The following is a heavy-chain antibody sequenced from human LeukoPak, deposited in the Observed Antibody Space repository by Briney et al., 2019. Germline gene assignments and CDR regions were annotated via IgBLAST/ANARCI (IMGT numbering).Heavy chain of an antibody. D-gene: IGHD5-24*01. CDR3: AREGTEWLQYYFDY. J-gene: IGHJ4*02. Sequence: SETLSLTCTVSSGSISTSNYYWGWVRQPPGKALEWIGNIFYSGSTYYSPSLKSRVTISLDTSRNQFSLQLNSVTPEDTAVYYCAREGTEWLQYYFDYWGQGTLVTVSS. V-gene: IGHV4-39*07. CDR1: SGSISTSNYY. CDR2: IFYSGST.